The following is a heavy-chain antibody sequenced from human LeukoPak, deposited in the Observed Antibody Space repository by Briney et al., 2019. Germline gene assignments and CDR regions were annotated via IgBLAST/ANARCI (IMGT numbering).Heavy chain of an antibody. J-gene: IGHJ4*02. V-gene: IGHV4-59*01. D-gene: IGHD6-25*01. CDR1: GDSLNSYY. Sequence: PSETLSLTCTVSGDSLNSYYWSWIRQPPGEGLQWIGYIFYSGSSNYNASLRSRVAISVDTSKNQFSLKLTSATAADTAVYYCAGRAARFFDYWGQGILVTVSS. CDR3: AGRAARFFDY. CDR2: IFYSGSS.